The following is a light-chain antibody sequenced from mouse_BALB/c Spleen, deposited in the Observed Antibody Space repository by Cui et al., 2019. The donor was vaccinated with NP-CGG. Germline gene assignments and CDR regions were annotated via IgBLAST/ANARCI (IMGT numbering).Light chain of an antibody. V-gene: IGLV1*01. CDR1: TGAVTTSNY. CDR2: GTN. Sequence: AAVPQQSAVTTSPGETVTLTCRSSTGAVTTSNYANWVQEKPDHLFTGLIGGTNNRVPGVPARFSGSLIGDKAALTITGAQTEDEAIYFCSLWYSNHWVFGGGTKLTVL. J-gene: IGLJ1*01. CDR3: SLWYSNHWV.